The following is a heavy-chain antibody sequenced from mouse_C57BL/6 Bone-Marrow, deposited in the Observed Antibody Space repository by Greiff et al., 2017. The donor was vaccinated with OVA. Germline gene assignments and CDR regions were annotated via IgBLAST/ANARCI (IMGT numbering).Heavy chain of an antibody. CDR1: GFNIKDYY. Sequence: EVQGVESGAELVKPGASVKLSCTASGFNIKDYYMHWVKQRTEQGLEWIGRIDPEDGETKYAPKFQGKATITADTSSNTAYLQLSSLTSEDTAVYYCAISDSSNDYFDYWGQGTTLTVSS. D-gene: IGHD3-2*02. CDR2: IDPEDGET. V-gene: IGHV14-2*01. CDR3: AISDSSNDYFDY. J-gene: IGHJ2*01.